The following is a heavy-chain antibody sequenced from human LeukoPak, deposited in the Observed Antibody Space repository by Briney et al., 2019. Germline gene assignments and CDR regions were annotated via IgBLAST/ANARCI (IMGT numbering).Heavy chain of an antibody. Sequence: SVTVSCKASGGTFSSYAISWVRQAPGQGLEWMGGIIPIFGTANYAQKFQGRVTITTDESTSTAYMELSSLRSEDTAVYYCASSDIVVVPAAITHPLAYYYYYMDVWGKGTTVTVSS. D-gene: IGHD2-2*02. CDR3: ASSDIVVVPAAITHPLAYYYYYMDV. CDR2: IIPIFGTA. J-gene: IGHJ6*03. CDR1: GGTFSSYA. V-gene: IGHV1-69*05.